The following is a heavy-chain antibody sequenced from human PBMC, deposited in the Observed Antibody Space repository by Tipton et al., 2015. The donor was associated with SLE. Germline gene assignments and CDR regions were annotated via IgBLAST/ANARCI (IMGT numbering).Heavy chain of an antibody. D-gene: IGHD3-9*01. CDR3: AKDTLDILTGYPGAFDI. J-gene: IGHJ3*02. CDR1: GFTFDDYA. Sequence: SLRLSCAASGFTFDDYAMHWVRQAPGKGLEWVSGISWNSGSIGYADSVKGRFTISRDNAKNSLYLQMNSLRAEDTALYYCAKDTLDILTGYPGAFDIWGQWTMVTASS. CDR2: ISWNSGSI. V-gene: IGHV3-9*01.